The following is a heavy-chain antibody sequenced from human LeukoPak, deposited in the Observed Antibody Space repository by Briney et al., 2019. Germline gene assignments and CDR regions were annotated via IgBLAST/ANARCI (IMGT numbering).Heavy chain of an antibody. D-gene: IGHD1-7*01. CDR2: INAGNGNT. CDR1: GYTFTSYA. Sequence: ASVKVSCKASGYTFTSYAMHWVRQAPGQRLEWMGWINAGNGNTKYSQKFQGRVTITRNTSISTAYMELSSLRSEDTAVYYCARGSPEATGTGSGFDYWGQGTLVTVSS. J-gene: IGHJ4*02. CDR3: ARGSPEATGTGSGFDY. V-gene: IGHV1-3*01.